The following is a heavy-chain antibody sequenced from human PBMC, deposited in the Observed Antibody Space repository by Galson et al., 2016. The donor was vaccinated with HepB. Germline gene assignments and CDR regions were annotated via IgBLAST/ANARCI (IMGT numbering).Heavy chain of an antibody. CDR3: ATDGGWSRYEH. V-gene: IGHV3-7*03. D-gene: IGHD6-19*01. CDR2: IEPDGTTK. CDR1: GFTFSNSR. Sequence: SLRLSCAASGFTFSNSRMTWVRQAPGKGLEWVANIEPDGTTKSYVDSVKGRFTISRDNAKNSLYLQMNSLRAEDTALYYCATDGGWSRYEHWGQGTLVTVSS. J-gene: IGHJ4*02.